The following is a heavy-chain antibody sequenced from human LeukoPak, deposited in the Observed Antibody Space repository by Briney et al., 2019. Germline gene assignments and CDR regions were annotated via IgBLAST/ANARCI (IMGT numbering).Heavy chain of an antibody. CDR1: GGSISSYY. CDR3: ARRGSYYYYYMDV. J-gene: IGHJ6*03. CDR2: IYTSGST. Sequence: KPSETLSLTCTVSGGSISSYYWSWIRQPPGKGLEWIGHIYTSGSTNYDPSLKSRVTISVDTSKNQFSLKLSSVTAADTAVYYCARRGSYYYYYMDVWGKGTTVTVSS. V-gene: IGHV4-4*09. D-gene: IGHD3-10*01.